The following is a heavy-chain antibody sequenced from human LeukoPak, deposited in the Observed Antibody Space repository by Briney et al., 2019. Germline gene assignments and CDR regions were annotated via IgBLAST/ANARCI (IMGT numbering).Heavy chain of an antibody. J-gene: IGHJ4*02. D-gene: IGHD3-22*01. V-gene: IGHV4-34*01. CDR1: GGSFSGYY. CDR3: ARDSPDSSGYYSSSTLDY. CDR2: INHSGST. Sequence: SETLSLTCAVYGGSFSGYYWSWIRQPPGKGLEWIGEINHSGSTNYNPSLKSRVTISVDTSKNQFSLKLSSVTAADTAVYYCARDSPDSSGYYSSSTLDYWGQGTLVTVSS.